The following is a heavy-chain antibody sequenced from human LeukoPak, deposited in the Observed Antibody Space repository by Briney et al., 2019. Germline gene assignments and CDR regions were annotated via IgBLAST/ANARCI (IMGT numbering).Heavy chain of an antibody. CDR2: INPSGGST. J-gene: IGHJ4*02. Sequence: ASVKVSCKASGYTFTSYYLHWVRQAPGQGLEWMGIINPSGGSTSYAQNFQGRVTMTRDTSTSTVYMELSSLRSEDTAVYYCARVARGFYDILTGYDDYWGQGTLVTVSS. CDR3: ARVARGFYDILTGYDDY. V-gene: IGHV1-46*01. CDR1: GYTFTSYY. D-gene: IGHD3-9*01.